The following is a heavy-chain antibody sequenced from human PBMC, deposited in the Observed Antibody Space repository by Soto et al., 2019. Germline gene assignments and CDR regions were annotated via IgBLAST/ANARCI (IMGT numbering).Heavy chain of an antibody. Sequence: QVQLQESGPGLVEPAQTLSLTCTVSGGSFSSGGYYWSWIRQHPGKGLEWIGYIYYSGSTYCNPSLKSRVTISVETSKNQFALKLSSVTDADTAVYFCARAVQSGVSCSHHFDYWGQGTLVTVSS. CDR1: GGSFSSGGYY. CDR3: ARAVQSGVSCSHHFDY. J-gene: IGHJ4*02. V-gene: IGHV4-31*03. CDR2: IYYSGST. D-gene: IGHD2-15*01.